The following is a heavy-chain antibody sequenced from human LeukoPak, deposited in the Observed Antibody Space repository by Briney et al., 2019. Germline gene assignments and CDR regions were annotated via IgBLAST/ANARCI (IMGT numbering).Heavy chain of an antibody. D-gene: IGHD3-22*01. CDR2: ISSSSTYI. V-gene: IGHV3-21*01. CDR3: ARDCDSSGQNDY. Sequence: GGSLRLSCAASGFTFSRYSMNWVRQAPGKGLEWVSSISSSSTYIYYADSVKGRFTISRDNAENSLYLQMNSLRAEDTAVYYCARDCDSSGQNDYWGQGTLVTVSS. J-gene: IGHJ4*02. CDR1: GFTFSRYS.